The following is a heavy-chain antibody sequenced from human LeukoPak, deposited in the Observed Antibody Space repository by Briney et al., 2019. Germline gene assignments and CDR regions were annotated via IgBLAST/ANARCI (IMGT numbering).Heavy chain of an antibody. CDR3: ARYYYDSSGYYWAPPDY. Sequence: GGSLRLSCAASEFTFSNYAMSWVRQAPGEGQEWVSAITGSGGTTYYADSVKGRFTISRDNSKNMLYLQMNSMRAEDTAVYYCARYYYDSSGYYWAPPDYWGQGTLVTVSS. CDR2: ITGSGGTT. J-gene: IGHJ4*02. CDR1: EFTFSNYA. V-gene: IGHV3-23*01. D-gene: IGHD3-22*01.